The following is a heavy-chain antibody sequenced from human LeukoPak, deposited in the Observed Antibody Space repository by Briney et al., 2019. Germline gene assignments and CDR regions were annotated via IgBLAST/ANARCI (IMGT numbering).Heavy chain of an antibody. Sequence: SETLSLTCTISGGSVSDYYWSWIRQSPGKGLEWIGYIYHTGSTSYSPSLKSRVTISADTSQNQFSLKLSSVTAADTAVYYCARGLWFGEHQQETMDVWGKGTTVTISS. CDR2: IYHTGST. CDR3: ARGLWFGEHQQETMDV. D-gene: IGHD3-10*01. V-gene: IGHV4-59*02. CDR1: GGSVSDYY. J-gene: IGHJ6*03.